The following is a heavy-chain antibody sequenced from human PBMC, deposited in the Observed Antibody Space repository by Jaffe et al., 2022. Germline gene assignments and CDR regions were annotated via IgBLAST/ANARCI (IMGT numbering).Heavy chain of an antibody. CDR3: ASLPERG. J-gene: IGHJ4*02. Sequence: QVQLQESGPGLVKPSETLSLTCTVSGGSISSYYWSWIRQPPGKGLEWIGYIYYSGSTNYNPSLKSRVTISVDTSKNQFSLKLSSVTAADTAVYYCASLPERGWGQGTLVTVSS. CDR2: IYYSGST. CDR1: GGSISSYY. V-gene: IGHV4-59*01.